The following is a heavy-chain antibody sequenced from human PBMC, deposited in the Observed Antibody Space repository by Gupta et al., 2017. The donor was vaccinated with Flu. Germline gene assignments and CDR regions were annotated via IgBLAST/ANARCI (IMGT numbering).Heavy chain of an antibody. J-gene: IGHJ4*02. V-gene: IGHV3-33*01. CDR3: ALNGGSFDY. D-gene: IGHD2-8*01. CDR1: GFTFSSYG. CDR2: IWYDGSNK. Sequence: QVQLVESGGGVVQPGRSLRLSCAASGFTFSSYGMHRVRQAPGKGLEWVAVIWYDGSNKYYADSVKGRFTISRDNSKNTLYLQMNSLRAEDTAVYYCALNGGSFDYWGQGTLVTVSS.